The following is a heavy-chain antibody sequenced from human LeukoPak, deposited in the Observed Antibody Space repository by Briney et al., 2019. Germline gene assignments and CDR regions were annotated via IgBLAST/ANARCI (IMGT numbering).Heavy chain of an antibody. D-gene: IGHD6-13*01. V-gene: IGHV3-11*04. CDR2: ISSSGSMI. Sequence: GGSLRLSCAASGFTFSDYYMSWIRQAPEKGLGWVSYISSSGSMIYYADSVKGRFTISRDNTKNSLYLQMNSLRAEDTAVYYCAFGSSWSYFDYWGQGTLVTVSS. J-gene: IGHJ4*02. CDR3: AFGSSWSYFDY. CDR1: GFTFSDYY.